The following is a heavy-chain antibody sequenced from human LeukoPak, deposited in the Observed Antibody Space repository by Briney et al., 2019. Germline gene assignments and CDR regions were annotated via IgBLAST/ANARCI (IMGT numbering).Heavy chain of an antibody. J-gene: IGHJ4*02. CDR1: EFTVSSKY. CDR2: IYSGGST. CDR3: ARGPGGY. D-gene: IGHD1-14*01. V-gene: IGHV3-66*02. Sequence: PGGSLRLSCTVSEFTVSSKYMIWVRQAPGKGLEWVSVIYSGGSTFYADSVKGRFTISRDNSKNTLYLQMNSLRADDTAVYYCARGPGGYWGQGTLVTVSS.